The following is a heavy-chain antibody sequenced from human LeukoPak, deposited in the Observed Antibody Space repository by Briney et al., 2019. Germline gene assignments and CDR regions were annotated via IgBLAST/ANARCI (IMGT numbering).Heavy chain of an antibody. D-gene: IGHD2-2*01. CDR2: IKKDGSEK. V-gene: IGHV3-7*01. CDR3: ATISSPIDY. Sequence: PGGSLRLFCAASGFTFSSHWMSWVRQAPGKGLEWVANIKKDGSEKYYVDSVKGRFTISRDNAKNSLYLQMNSLRAEDTAVYYCATISSPIDYWGQGTLVTVSS. J-gene: IGHJ4*02. CDR1: GFTFSSHW.